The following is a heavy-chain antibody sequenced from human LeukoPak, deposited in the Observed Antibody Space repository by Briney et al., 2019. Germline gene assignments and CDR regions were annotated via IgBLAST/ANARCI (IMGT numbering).Heavy chain of an antibody. CDR1: GFTFSSYA. CDR3: AKDGGGYDSSGYYHKTTYYFDY. CDR2: ISGSGGST. V-gene: IGHV3-23*01. J-gene: IGHJ4*02. Sequence: PGGSLRLSCAASGFTFSSYAMSWVRQAPGKGLEGVSAISGSGGSTYYADSVKGRFTISRDNSKNTLYLQMNSLRAEDTAVYYCAKDGGGYDSSGYYHKTTYYFDYWGQGTLVTVSS. D-gene: IGHD3-22*01.